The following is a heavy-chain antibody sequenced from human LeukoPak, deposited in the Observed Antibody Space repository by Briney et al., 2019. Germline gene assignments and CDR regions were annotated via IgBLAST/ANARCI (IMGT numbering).Heavy chain of an antibody. D-gene: IGHD5-18*01. J-gene: IGHJ4*02. CDR1: GFTFSDYD. V-gene: IGHV3-11*06. CDR2: ISTGSSSHT. CDR3: VTGYRRIDY. Sequence: PGGSLRLSCAASGFTFSDYDMSWIRQAPGKGLEWVSYISTGSSSHTNYAYSVKGRFTISRDDAKNSLYLQMNSLRVEDTAVFYWVTGYRRIDYWGEGTLVTVSS.